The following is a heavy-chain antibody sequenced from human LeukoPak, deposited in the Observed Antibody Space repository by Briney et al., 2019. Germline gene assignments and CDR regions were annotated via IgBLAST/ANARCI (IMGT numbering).Heavy chain of an antibody. D-gene: IGHD3-3*01. Sequence: PGGSLRLSCAVSGFTVSNNYMSWVRQPPGKGLEWVSAIYSGGSTYYADSVKGRFTISRDNAKHSLDLQMISLRAEDTALYYCVKDADFWSGLDCWGQGTLVTVSS. CDR2: IYSGGST. V-gene: IGHV3-53*05. CDR3: VKDADFWSGLDC. CDR1: GFTVSNNY. J-gene: IGHJ4*02.